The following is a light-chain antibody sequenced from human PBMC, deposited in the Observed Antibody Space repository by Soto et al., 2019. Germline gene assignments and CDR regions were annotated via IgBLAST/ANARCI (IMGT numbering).Light chain of an antibody. J-gene: IGKJ5*01. CDR3: QQYSHLIT. CDR1: QGISNY. CDR2: DAS. Sequence: DIQMTQSPSSLSASVGDRVTITCRASQGISNYLAWYQQKLGKAPKLLIYDASNLETGVPSRFSGSGSGTDFTFTISSLQPEDIATYYCQQYSHLITFGQGTQLEIK. V-gene: IGKV1-33*01.